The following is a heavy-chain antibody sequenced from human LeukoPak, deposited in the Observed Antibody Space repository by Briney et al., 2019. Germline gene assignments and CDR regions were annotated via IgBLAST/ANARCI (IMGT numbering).Heavy chain of an antibody. CDR3: ARSCPGYSYGLGDYYYYMDV. V-gene: IGHV4-39*07. CDR1: GGSISSSSYY. CDR2: IYYSGST. J-gene: IGHJ6*03. D-gene: IGHD5-18*01. Sequence: SETLSLTCTVSGGSISSSSYYWGWIRQPPGKGLAWVGSIYYSGSTYYNPSLKSRVTISVDTSKNQFSLKLSSVTAADTAVYYCARSCPGYSYGLGDYYYYMDVWGKGTTVTVSS.